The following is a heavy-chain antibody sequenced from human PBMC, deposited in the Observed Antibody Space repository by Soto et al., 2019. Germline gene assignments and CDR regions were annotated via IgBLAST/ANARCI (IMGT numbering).Heavy chain of an antibody. D-gene: IGHD3-16*01. V-gene: IGHV1-69*12. CDR3: ARVLLGGNGYYYYYGMDV. Sequence: QVQLVQSGAEVKKPGSSVKVSCKASGGTFSSYAISWVRQAPGQGLEWMGGIIPIFGTANYAQKFQGRVTITADESTSTAYMELSSLRSEDTAVYYCARVLLGGNGYYYYYGMDVWGQGTTVTVSS. J-gene: IGHJ6*02. CDR1: GGTFSSYA. CDR2: IIPIFGTA.